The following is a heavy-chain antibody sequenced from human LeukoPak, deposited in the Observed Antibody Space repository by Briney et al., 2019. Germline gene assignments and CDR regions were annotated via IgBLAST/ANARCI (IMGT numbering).Heavy chain of an antibody. V-gene: IGHV4-59*01. J-gene: IGHJ5*02. Sequence: PSETLSLTCTVSGDSISSYFWSWIRQPPGKGLEWIGYFHDGGSANYNPSLKSRITMSVDTSKNQFSLKLRSVTAADTAVYYCARDSHSVDTATPRGFDPWGQGTLVTVSS. CDR1: GDSISSYF. CDR3: ARDSHSVDTATPRGFDP. CDR2: FHDGGSA. D-gene: IGHD2-15*01.